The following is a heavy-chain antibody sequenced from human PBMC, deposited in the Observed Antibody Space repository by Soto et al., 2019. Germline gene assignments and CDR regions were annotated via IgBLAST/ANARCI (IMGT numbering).Heavy chain of an antibody. Sequence: PSETLSLTCTVSGGSVSSGSYYWSWIRQPPGKGLEWIGYIYYSGSTNYNPSLKSRVTISVDTSKNQFSLKLGSVTAADTAVYYCARSSMAYYYGMDVWGQGTTVTVSS. CDR1: GGSVSSGSYY. CDR3: ARSSMAYYYGMDV. CDR2: IYYSGST. J-gene: IGHJ6*02. V-gene: IGHV4-61*01. D-gene: IGHD3-10*01.